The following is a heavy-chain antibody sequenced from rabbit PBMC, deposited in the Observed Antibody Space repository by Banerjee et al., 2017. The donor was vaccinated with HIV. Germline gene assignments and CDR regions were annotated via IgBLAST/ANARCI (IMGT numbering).Heavy chain of an antibody. CDR1: GFSFSSTYW. CDR2: IDAGSTGNT. V-gene: IGHV1S45*01. CDR3: ARSGGYGYYGDAYFKL. J-gene: IGHJ4*01. Sequence: QEQLEESGGDLVKPEGSLTLTCTASGFSFSSTYWICWVRQAPGKGPEWIACIDAGSTGNTYYVSWAKGRFTISRTSSTTVTLQMTSLTAADTATYFCARSGGYGYYGDAYFKLWGQGTLVTVS. D-gene: IGHD6-1*01.